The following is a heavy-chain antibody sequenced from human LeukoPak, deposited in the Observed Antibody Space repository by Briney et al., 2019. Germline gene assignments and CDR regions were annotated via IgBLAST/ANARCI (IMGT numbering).Heavy chain of an antibody. D-gene: IGHD3-10*01. Sequence: GGSLRLSCAASGFTFSNYGMHWVRQAPGKGLEWVAFIRYDGSNKYYADSVKGRFTISRDNSKNTLSLQMNSLRTEDTAVYYCAKGPNYYGSGSWGNWFDPWGQGTLVTVSS. V-gene: IGHV3-30*02. CDR2: IRYDGSNK. CDR1: GFTFSNYG. CDR3: AKGPNYYGSGSWGNWFDP. J-gene: IGHJ5*02.